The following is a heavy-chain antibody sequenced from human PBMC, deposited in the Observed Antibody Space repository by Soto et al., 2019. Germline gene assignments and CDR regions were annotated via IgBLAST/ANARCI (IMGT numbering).Heavy chain of an antibody. Sequence: SETLSLTCTVSGGSISSYYWNWIRQPPGKGLEWIGYIYYSGSTNNNPSLKSRVTISVDTSKNQFSLRLSSVTAAGTAIYYCATRMTVFGLLIPPFDPWGQGTQVTVSS. J-gene: IGHJ5*02. CDR2: IYYSGST. D-gene: IGHD3-3*01. V-gene: IGHV4-59*01. CDR1: GGSISSYY. CDR3: ATRMTVFGLLIPPFDP.